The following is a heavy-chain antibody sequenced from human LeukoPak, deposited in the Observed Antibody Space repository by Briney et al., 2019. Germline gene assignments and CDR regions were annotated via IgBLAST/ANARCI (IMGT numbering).Heavy chain of an antibody. Sequence: ASVKVSCKASGYIFSSYGITWVRQAPGQGLEWMGWISAHNGNTNYAQKFQGRVTITRNTSISTAYMELSSLRSEDTAVYYCARGNDYGGNIDYWGQGTLVTVSS. V-gene: IGHV1-8*03. D-gene: IGHD4-23*01. CDR3: ARGNDYGGNIDY. CDR2: ISAHNGNT. CDR1: GYIFSSYG. J-gene: IGHJ4*02.